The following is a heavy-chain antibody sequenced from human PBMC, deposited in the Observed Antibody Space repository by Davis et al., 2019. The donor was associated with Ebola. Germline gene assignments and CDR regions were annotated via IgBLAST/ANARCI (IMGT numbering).Heavy chain of an antibody. CDR1: GDSVSSNSAA. D-gene: IGHD3-10*01. CDR2: TSYRSKWYV. J-gene: IGHJ4*02. CDR3: ARGYYYAFDY. V-gene: IGHV6-1*01. Sequence: PSETLSLTCDISGDSVSSNSAAWHWIRQSPSRGLEWLGRTSYRSKWYVDYAVSVKTRITINPDTSKNQFSLQLNSVTPEDTAMYYCARGYYYAFDYWGQGTLVTVSS.